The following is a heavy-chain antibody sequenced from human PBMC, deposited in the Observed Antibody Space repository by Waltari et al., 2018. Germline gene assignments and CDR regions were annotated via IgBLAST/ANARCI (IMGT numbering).Heavy chain of an antibody. D-gene: IGHD3-22*01. CDR3: AKDQGYYYDSSGYQAVDY. CDR2: IWYDGSNK. J-gene: IGHJ4*02. Sequence: QVQLVESGGGVVQPGRSLRLSCAPSGFTFSTYGMHWVRQAHGKGLEWVAVIWYDGSNKYYADSVKGRFTISRDNSKNTLYLQMNSLRAEDTAVYYCAKDQGYYYDSSGYQAVDYWGQGTLVTVSS. CDR1: GFTFSTYG. V-gene: IGHV3-33*06.